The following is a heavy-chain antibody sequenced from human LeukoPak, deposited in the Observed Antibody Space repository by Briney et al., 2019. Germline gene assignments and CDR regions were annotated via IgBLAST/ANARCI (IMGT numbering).Heavy chain of an antibody. J-gene: IGHJ3*01. CDR1: GYTFTGYH. CDR3: TSNSDTSAYYAFDF. D-gene: IGHD3-22*01. CDR2: INTNNGGT. Sequence: GASVRVSCKASGYTFTGYHMHWVRQAPGQGLEWMGWINTNNGGTNYAQKFQGRVTMTRDTSISTGYMELSRLTSDDTAVYYCTSNSDTSAYYAFDFWGQGTIVTVSS. V-gene: IGHV1-2*02.